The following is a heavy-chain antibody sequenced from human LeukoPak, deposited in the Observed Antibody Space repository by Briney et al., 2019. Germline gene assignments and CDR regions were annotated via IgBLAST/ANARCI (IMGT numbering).Heavy chain of an antibody. V-gene: IGHV3-23*01. CDR2: ISGSGGST. CDR3: AKDGEDIVVVVAATWFDY. J-gene: IGHJ4*02. Sequence: PGGSLRLSCAASGFTFSSYAMSWVRQAPGKGLEWVSAISGSGGSTYYADSVKGRFTISGDNSKNTLYLQMNSLRAEDTAVYYCAKDGEDIVVVVAATWFDYWGQGTLVTVSS. CDR1: GFTFSSYA. D-gene: IGHD2-15*01.